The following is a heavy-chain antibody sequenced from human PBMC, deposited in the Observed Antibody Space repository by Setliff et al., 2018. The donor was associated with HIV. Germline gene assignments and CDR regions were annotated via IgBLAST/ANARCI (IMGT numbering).Heavy chain of an antibody. Sequence: ASVKVSCKASGGTFSSYAISWVRQAPGQGLEWMGGIIPIFGTANYAQKFQGRVTITTDESTSTAYMERSSLRSEDTAVYYCARFGGPDFGGARSHRYYYYYMDVWGKGTTVTVSS. CDR3: ARFGGPDFGGARSHRYYYYYMDV. D-gene: IGHD3-3*01. J-gene: IGHJ6*03. V-gene: IGHV1-69*05. CDR2: IIPIFGTA. CDR1: GGTFSSYA.